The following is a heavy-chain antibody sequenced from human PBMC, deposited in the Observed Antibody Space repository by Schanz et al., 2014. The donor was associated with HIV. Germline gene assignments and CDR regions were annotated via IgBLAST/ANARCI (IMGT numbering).Heavy chain of an antibody. CDR3: AKDPYQGSSGWLD. CDR2: IKQDESEK. Sequence: EVQLVESGGGLVQPGGSLRLSCTASGFTFSTYWMSWVRQAPGKGLEWVANIKQDESEKYYVDSVKGRFTISRDNAKKSLYLRMNSLRAEDTAVYYCAKDPYQGSSGWLDWGQGTLVTVSS. V-gene: IGHV3-7*01. CDR1: GFTFSTYW. D-gene: IGHD6-19*01. J-gene: IGHJ1*01.